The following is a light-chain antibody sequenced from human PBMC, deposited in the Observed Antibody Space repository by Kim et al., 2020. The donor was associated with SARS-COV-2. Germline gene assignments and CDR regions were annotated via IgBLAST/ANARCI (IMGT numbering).Light chain of an antibody. CDR3: QSYDTDIVV. CDR1: SGSIASTY. J-gene: IGLJ2*01. CDR2: QDD. Sequence: GNTVTISCARSSGSIASTYVQWYQQRPGRPPITVIYQDDQRPSGVPDRFSASIDSSSNSASLTISGLQAEDEAHYYCQSYDTDIVVFGGGTQLTVL. V-gene: IGLV6-57*01.